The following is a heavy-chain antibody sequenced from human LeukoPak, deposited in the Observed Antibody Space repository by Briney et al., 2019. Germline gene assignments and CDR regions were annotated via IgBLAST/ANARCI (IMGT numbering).Heavy chain of an antibody. CDR1: RFTFSSYW. V-gene: IGHV3-74*01. CDR3: ARGHTYGYGVDV. D-gene: IGHD5-18*01. Sequence: GGSLRLSCAASRFTFSSYWMHWVRQAPGKGLVWVSRINYDGSSTSYADSVKGRFTISRDNAKNTLYLQMNSLRAEDTAVYYCARGHTYGYGVDVWGQGTTVTVSS. J-gene: IGHJ6*02. CDR2: INYDGSST.